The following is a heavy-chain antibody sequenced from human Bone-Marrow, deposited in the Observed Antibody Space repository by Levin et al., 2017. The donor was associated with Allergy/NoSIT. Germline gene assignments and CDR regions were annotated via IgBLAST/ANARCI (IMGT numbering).Heavy chain of an antibody. Sequence: GGSLRLFCTVSGFTFSIYSINWVRQAPGKGLEWVSSISSSGSDMYYVDSVKGRFTISRDNAKNSLTLQMNSLRAEDTAVYYCARGIIGDVRVAHKEAFDIWGQGTMVSVSS. CDR1: GFTFSIYS. CDR2: ISSSGSDM. CDR3: ARGIIGDVRVAHKEAFDI. J-gene: IGHJ3*02. V-gene: IGHV3-21*01. D-gene: IGHD2-8*02.